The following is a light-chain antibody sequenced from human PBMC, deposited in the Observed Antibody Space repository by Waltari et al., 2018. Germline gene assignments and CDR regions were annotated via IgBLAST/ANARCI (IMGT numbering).Light chain of an antibody. CDR1: QSVCDSD. J-gene: IGKJ4*01. Sequence: NVLTQSPDTLSLSPGETATLSCRASQSVCDSDLAWYQQKPGQSPRLLIYAASNRASGISDRFSGSGSGRDFTLTISSLEPEDFAVYYCHQYGSAPLFGGGTKVEIK. CDR2: AAS. V-gene: IGKV3-20*01. CDR3: HQYGSAPL.